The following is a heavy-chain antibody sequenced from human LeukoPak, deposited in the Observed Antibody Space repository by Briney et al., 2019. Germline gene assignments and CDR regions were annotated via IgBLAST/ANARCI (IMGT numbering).Heavy chain of an antibody. CDR3: ASCCGGDYRIDY. CDR2: IYYSGST. J-gene: IGHJ4*02. D-gene: IGHD2-21*01. Sequence: SETLSLTCTVSGGSISSSSYYWGWIRQPPGKGLEWIGSIYYSGSTYYNPSLKSRVTISVDTSKNQFSLKLSSVTAADTAVYYCASCCGGDYRIDYWGQGTLVTVSS. CDR1: GGSISSSSYY. V-gene: IGHV4-39*07.